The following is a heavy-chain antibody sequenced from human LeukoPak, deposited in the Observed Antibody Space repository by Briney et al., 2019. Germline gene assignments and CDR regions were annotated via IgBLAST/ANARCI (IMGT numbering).Heavy chain of an antibody. Sequence: PSETLSLTCTVSGGSISGNNYYWGWIRQPPGKGLEWIGSIYYSGSTYYNPSLKSRVTISVDTSKNQFSLKLSSVTAADTAVYYCARLNPGYCSGGSCYSVDYWGQGTLVTVSS. CDR3: ARLNPGYCSGGSCYSVDY. V-gene: IGHV4-39*01. CDR1: GGSISGNNYY. J-gene: IGHJ4*02. D-gene: IGHD2-15*01. CDR2: IYYSGST.